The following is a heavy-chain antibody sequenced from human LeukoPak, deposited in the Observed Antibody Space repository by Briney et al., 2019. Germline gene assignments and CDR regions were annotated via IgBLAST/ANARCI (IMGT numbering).Heavy chain of an antibody. J-gene: IGHJ6*02. V-gene: IGHV3-15*07. CDR2: IRSKAHGGTT. CDR1: GFSFSNAW. Sequence: GGSLRLSCAASGFSFSNAWMNWVRQAPGKGLEWVGRIRSKAHGGTTESAAPVKGRFTISRDDSKNTLYLQMNSLRAEDTAVYYCAKGYHGGDGMDVWGQGTTVTVSS. D-gene: IGHD3-16*02. CDR3: AKGYHGGDGMDV.